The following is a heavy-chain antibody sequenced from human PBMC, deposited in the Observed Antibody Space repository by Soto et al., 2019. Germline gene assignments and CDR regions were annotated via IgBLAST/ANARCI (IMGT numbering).Heavy chain of an antibody. Sequence: SQTLSLTCAISGDSVSGNSAAWNWIRQSPSRGLEWLGRTYYRSRWYNDYAVSVKSRITVTPDTSKNQFSLHLNSVTPEDTAVYYCERESQYYVSSDSYLDYWGQGALVTVSS. V-gene: IGHV6-1*01. J-gene: IGHJ4*02. CDR1: GDSVSGNSAA. CDR3: ERESQYYVSSDSYLDY. CDR2: TYYRSRWYN. D-gene: IGHD2-21*02.